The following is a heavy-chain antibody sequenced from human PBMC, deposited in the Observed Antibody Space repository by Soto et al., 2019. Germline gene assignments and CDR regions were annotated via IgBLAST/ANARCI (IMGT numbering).Heavy chain of an antibody. Sequence: QVQLQESGPGLVKPSETLSLTCTVSGGSVSSGSHYWSWIRQPPGKGLAWIGYIYYSGSTWYNPSLKSRVTRSVDTSKNQLSLKLTSVTAADTAVYYCARKVVISRGWVDPWGPGTLVTVSS. CDR2: IYYSGST. J-gene: IGHJ5*02. V-gene: IGHV4-61*01. CDR1: GGSVSSGSHY. CDR3: ARKVVISRGWVDP. D-gene: IGHD3-10*01.